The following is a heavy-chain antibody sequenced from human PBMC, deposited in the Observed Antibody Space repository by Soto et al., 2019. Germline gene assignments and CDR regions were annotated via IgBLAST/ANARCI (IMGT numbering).Heavy chain of an antibody. D-gene: IGHD2-8*01. CDR1: GGSISSYY. V-gene: IGHV4-59*01. Sequence: SETLSLTCTVSGGSISSYYWSWIRQPPGKGPEWIGYIYYSGSTNYNPSLKSRVTISVDTFKNQFSLKLSSVTAADTAVYYCARGDVLMVYAIMKYYCMDVWGKGTTVTVSS. J-gene: IGHJ6*03. CDR2: IYYSGST. CDR3: ARGDVLMVYAIMKYYCMDV.